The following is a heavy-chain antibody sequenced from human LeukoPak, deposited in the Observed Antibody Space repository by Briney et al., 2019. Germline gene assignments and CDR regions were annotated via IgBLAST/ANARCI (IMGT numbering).Heavy chain of an antibody. Sequence: ASVKVSCKASGGTFSSYAISWVRQAPGQGLEWMGRIIPIFGTANYAQKFQGRVTITTDESTSTAYMELSSLRSEDTAVYYCARSLVATMYYYFDYWDQGTLVTVSS. J-gene: IGHJ4*02. D-gene: IGHD5-12*01. CDR2: IIPIFGTA. V-gene: IGHV1-69*05. CDR1: GGTFSSYA. CDR3: ARSLVATMYYYFDY.